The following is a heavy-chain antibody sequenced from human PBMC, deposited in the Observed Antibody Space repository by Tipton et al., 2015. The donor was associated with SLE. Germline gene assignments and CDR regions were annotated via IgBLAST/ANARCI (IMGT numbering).Heavy chain of an antibody. V-gene: IGHV1-18*01. CDR2: VSAYSGNT. CDR1: GYTFASYG. CDR3: ARDGAAADSFDY. Sequence: QLVQSGAEVKKPGASVKVSCKASGYTFASYGISWLRQAPGQGLEWLGWVSAYSGNTNYAQKLQDRVTMTTDTSTSTAYMELRRLRSDDTAMYYCARDGAAADSFDYWGQGTLVTVSS. D-gene: IGHD6-13*01. J-gene: IGHJ4*02.